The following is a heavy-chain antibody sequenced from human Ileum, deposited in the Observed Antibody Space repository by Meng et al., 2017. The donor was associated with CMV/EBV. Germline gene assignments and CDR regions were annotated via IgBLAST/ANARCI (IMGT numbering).Heavy chain of an antibody. Sequence: HVHLHVSGPGLVKPSQTLSLTCTVSGGSISSGDYYWSWIRQPPGKGLEWIGYIYYSGSTYYNPSLKSRVTISADTSKNQFSLKLNSVTAADTAVYYCASGSPQLGYVWGQGTLVTVSS. J-gene: IGHJ4*02. CDR2: IYYSGST. V-gene: IGHV4-30-4*01. CDR3: ASGSPQLGYV. D-gene: IGHD1-1*01. CDR1: GGSISSGDYY.